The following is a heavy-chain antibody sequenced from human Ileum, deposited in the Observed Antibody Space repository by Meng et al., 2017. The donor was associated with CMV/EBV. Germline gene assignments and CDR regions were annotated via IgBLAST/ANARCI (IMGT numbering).Heavy chain of an antibody. J-gene: IGHJ6*02. Sequence: GESLKISCAASGSIFSSYSMNWARQAPGKGLEWVSSMSSSSSHIYYADSVKGRFTISRDNAKNSLYLQMNSLRAEDTAVYYCARDWRVRYYYDSSSYSDATTYYYNGMDVWGQGTTVTVSS. CDR3: ARDWRVRYYYDSSSYSDATTYYYNGMDV. CDR1: GSIFSSYS. CDR2: MSSSSSHI. D-gene: IGHD3-22*01. V-gene: IGHV3-21*01.